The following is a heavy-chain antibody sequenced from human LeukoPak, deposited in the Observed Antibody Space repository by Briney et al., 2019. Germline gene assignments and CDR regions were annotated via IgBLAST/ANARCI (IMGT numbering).Heavy chain of an antibody. CDR1: GFIFSGSA. V-gene: IGHV3-73*01. CDR2: IRSKANSYAT. J-gene: IGHJ6*04. CDR3: TRPGLGYCSSTSCPGWVDV. D-gene: IGHD2-2*01. Sequence: GGSLKLFCAASGFIFSGSAMHWVRQASGKGLECVSRIRSKANSYATAYAASVKGRFTISRDDSKNTGYLQMNSLKTEDTDVYYCTRPGLGYCSSTSCPGWVDVWGKGTTVTVSS.